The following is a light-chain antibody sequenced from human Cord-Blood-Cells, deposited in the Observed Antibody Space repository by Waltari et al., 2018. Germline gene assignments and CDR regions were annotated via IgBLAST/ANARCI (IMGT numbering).Light chain of an antibody. V-gene: IGLV2-14*01. CDR1: SSDDGGYNY. CDR2: DVS. J-gene: IGLJ2*01. CDR3: SSYTSSSVV. Sequence: QSALTQPASVSGSPGQSLTISCTGTSSDDGGYNYVSWYQEHPGKDPKLMIYDVSNRPPGVSNRFSGSNSGNTASLTISGLQAGDEADYYCSSYTSSSVVVGGGTKLTVL.